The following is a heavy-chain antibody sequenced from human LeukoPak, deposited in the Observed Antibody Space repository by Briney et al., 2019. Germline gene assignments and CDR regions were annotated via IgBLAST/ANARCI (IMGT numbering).Heavy chain of an antibody. CDR1: GDSISSYC. Sequence: PSETLSLTCTVSGDSISSYCWSWIRQPAGKGLEWIGRIYTSGSTNYNPSLKSRVTMSVDTSKNQFSLKLSSVTAADTAVYYCARGGCSSTTCYYYYYYMDVWGKGTTVTVSS. J-gene: IGHJ6*03. CDR2: IYTSGST. V-gene: IGHV4-4*07. D-gene: IGHD2-2*01. CDR3: ARGGCSSTTCYYYYYYMDV.